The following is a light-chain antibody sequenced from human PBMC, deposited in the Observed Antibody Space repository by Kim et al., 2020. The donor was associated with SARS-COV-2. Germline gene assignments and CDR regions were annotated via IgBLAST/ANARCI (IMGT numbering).Light chain of an antibody. J-gene: IGKJ1*01. CDR2: AAS. V-gene: IGKV1-39*01. CDR1: QNINSY. CDR3: QQSFIYPRT. Sequence: ASVGDRVTIICRASQNINSYLNWYQQKPGKAPNLLIFAASTLQSGVPSRFSGGGSGTDFTLTISSLQPDDFATYYCQQSFIYPRTFGQGTKVDLK.